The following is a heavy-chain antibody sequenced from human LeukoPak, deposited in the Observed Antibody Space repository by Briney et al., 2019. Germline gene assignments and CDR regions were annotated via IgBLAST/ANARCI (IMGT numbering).Heavy chain of an antibody. CDR3: ARAVAGPEYFQH. V-gene: IGHV1-2*02. CDR1: GYTFTGYY. CDR2: VNPNSGGT. Sequence: ASVKVSCKASGYTFTGYYMHWVRQAPGQGLEWMGWVNPNSGGTNYAQKFQGRVTMTRDTSISTAYMELSRLRSDDTAVYYCARAVAGPEYFQHWGQGTLVTVSS. J-gene: IGHJ1*01. D-gene: IGHD6-19*01.